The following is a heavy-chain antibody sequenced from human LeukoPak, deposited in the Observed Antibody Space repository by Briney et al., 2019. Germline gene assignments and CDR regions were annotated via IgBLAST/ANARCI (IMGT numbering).Heavy chain of an antibody. CDR1: GFTFSSYS. Sequence: PGGSLRLSCAASGFTFSSYSMNWVRQAPGKGLEWVSSISSSSSYIYYADSVKGRFTISRDNAKNSLYLQMNSLRAEDTAVYYCASTSHDSSGYYWEGDPPDAFDIWGQGTMVTVSS. V-gene: IGHV3-21*01. J-gene: IGHJ3*02. CDR3: ASTSHDSSGYYWEGDPPDAFDI. D-gene: IGHD3-22*01. CDR2: ISSSSSYI.